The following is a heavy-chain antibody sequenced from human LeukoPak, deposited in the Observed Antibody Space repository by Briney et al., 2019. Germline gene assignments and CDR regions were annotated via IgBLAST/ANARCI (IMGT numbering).Heavy chain of an antibody. CDR2: ISGSGGST. J-gene: IGHJ4*02. CDR3: AKRIYDFWSGYYRRAENHFDY. V-gene: IGHV3-23*01. D-gene: IGHD3-3*01. CDR1: GFTFSSYA. Sequence: GSLRLPCAASGFTFSSYAMSWVRQAPGKGLEWVSAISGSGGSTYYADSVKGRFTISRDNSKNTLYLQMNSLRAEDTAVYYCAKRIYDFWSGYYRRAENHFDYWGQGTLVTVSS.